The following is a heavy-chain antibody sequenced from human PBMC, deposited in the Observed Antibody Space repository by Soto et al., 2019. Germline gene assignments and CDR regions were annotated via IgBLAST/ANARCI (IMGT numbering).Heavy chain of an antibody. Sequence: QVQLVQSAAEVKKPGASVKVSCKASGYSFTSYGISWVRRAPGQGLEWMGWVSPYNGHTQFAQRFQGRVTMTTDTSTKTAYMELRNLRSDDTAHYYCARDLTIVPATHPRLENYGMDGWGQGTTVIVSS. CDR2: VSPYNGHT. J-gene: IGHJ6*02. D-gene: IGHD2-2*01. V-gene: IGHV1-18*01. CDR1: GYSFTSYG. CDR3: ARDLTIVPATHPRLENYGMDG.